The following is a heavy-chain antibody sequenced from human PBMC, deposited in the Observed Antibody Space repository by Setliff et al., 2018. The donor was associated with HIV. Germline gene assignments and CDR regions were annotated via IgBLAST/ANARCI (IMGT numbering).Heavy chain of an antibody. CDR2: INHSGST. D-gene: IGHD2-15*01. CDR3: VRGLGSEFDY. J-gene: IGHJ4*02. V-gene: IGHV4-34*01. Sequence: SETLSLTCAVYGGSFSGYYWSWIRQPPGKGLEWIGEINHSGSTNYNPSLKSRVTISVDTSKNQFSLKLSSVTAADTAVYYCVRGLGSEFDYWGQGTLVTVSS. CDR1: GGSFSGYY.